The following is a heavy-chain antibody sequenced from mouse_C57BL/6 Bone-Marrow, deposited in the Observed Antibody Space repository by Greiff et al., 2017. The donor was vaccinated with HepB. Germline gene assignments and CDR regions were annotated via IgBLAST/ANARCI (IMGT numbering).Heavy chain of an antibody. CDR2: IDPSDSYT. D-gene: IGHD2-12*01. CDR1: GYTFTSYW. V-gene: IGHV1-69*01. Sequence: QVQLQQPGAELVMPGASVKLSCKASGYTFTSYWMHWVKQRPGQGLEWIGEIDPSDSYTNYNQKFKGKSTLTVDKSSSTAYMQLSSLTSEDSAVYCCARRSFPYYSLAYWGQGTLVTVSA. CDR3: ARRSFPYYSLAY. J-gene: IGHJ3*01.